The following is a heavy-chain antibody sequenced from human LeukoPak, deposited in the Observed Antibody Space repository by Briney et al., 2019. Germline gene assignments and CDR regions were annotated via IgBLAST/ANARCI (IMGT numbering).Heavy chain of an antibody. Sequence: GGSLRLSCAASGFTFSSYAMSWVRQAPGKGLEWVSAISGSGGSTYYADSVKGRFTISRDNAKNSLYLQMNSLRAEDTAVYYCARSVAVAGTDYWGQGTLVTVSS. D-gene: IGHD6-19*01. CDR2: ISGSGGST. CDR3: ARSVAVAGTDY. V-gene: IGHV3-23*01. J-gene: IGHJ4*02. CDR1: GFTFSSYA.